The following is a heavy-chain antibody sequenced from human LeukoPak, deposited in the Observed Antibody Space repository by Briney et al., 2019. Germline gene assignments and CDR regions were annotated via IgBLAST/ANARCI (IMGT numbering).Heavy chain of an antibody. J-gene: IGHJ4*02. CDR1: GGSFSGYY. V-gene: IGHV4-34*01. Sequence: SETLPLTCAVYGGSFSGYYWSWIRQPPGKGLEWIGEINHSGSTYYNASLKSQVSISIDTSKNQFSLRLTSVTAADTAVYYCARQTGSGLFILPGGQGTLVTVSS. D-gene: IGHD3/OR15-3a*01. CDR2: INHSGST. CDR3: ARQTGSGLFILP.